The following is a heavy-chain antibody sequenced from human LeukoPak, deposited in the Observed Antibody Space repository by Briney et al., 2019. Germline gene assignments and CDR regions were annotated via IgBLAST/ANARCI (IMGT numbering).Heavy chain of an antibody. CDR2: ISYDGSNK. J-gene: IGHJ4*02. V-gene: IGHV3-30*18. Sequence: GRSLRLSCAASGFTFSSYGMHWVRQAPGKGLHWVAVISYDGSNKYYADSVKGRFTISRDNSKNTLYPQMNSLRAEDTAVYYCAKESPKYYFDYWGQGTLVTVSS. CDR3: AKESPKYYFDY. CDR1: GFTFSSYG.